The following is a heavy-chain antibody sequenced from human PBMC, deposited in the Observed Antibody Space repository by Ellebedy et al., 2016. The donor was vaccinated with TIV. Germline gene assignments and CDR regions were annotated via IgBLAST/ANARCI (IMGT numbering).Heavy chain of an antibody. Sequence: AASVKVSCKASGYTFTNYAINWVRQAPGQGLEWMGWITTNTGNQTYAQGFTGRFVFSLDTSVSTAYLQISSLKPEDTAVYYCARPLIRGINGFDTWGQGTLVTVSS. CDR3: ARPLIRGINGFDT. CDR2: ITTNTGNQ. CDR1: GYTFTNYA. D-gene: IGHD3-10*01. V-gene: IGHV7-4-1*02. J-gene: IGHJ5*02.